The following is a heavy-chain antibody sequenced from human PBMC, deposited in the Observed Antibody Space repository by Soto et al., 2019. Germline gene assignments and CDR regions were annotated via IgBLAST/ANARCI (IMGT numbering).Heavy chain of an antibody. CDR3: VKDRDVLLWFGELFSSYAFDI. V-gene: IGHV3-64D*08. J-gene: IGHJ3*02. CDR1: GFTFSSYA. D-gene: IGHD3-10*01. Sequence: GGSLRLSCSASGFTFSSYAMHWVRQAPGKGLEYVSAISSNGGSTYYADSVKGRFTISRDNSKNTLYLQMSSLRAEDTAVYYCVKDRDVLLWFGELFSSYAFDIWGQGTMVTVSS. CDR2: ISSNGGST.